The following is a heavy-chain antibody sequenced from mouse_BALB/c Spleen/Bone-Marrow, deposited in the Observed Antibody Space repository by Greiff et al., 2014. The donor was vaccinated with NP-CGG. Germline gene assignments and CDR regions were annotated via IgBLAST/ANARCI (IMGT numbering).Heavy chain of an antibody. CDR2: IWAGGST. D-gene: IGHD3-2*02. Sequence: VHLVESGPGLVAPSQSLSITSTVSGFSLTNYGVHWVRQPPGKGLEWLGVIWAGGSTNYNSALMSRLSISKDNSKSQVFLKMISLQTDDTAMYYCARVTSSAVGAMDYWGQGTSVTVSS. CDR3: ARVTSSAVGAMDY. V-gene: IGHV2-9*02. CDR1: GFSLTNYG. J-gene: IGHJ4*01.